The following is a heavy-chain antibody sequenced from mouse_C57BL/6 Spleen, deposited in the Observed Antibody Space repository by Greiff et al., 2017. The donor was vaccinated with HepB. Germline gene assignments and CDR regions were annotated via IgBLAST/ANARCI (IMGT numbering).Heavy chain of an antibody. J-gene: IGHJ2*01. Sequence: QVQLKQSGAELARPGASVKLSCKASGYTFTSYGISWVKQRTGQGLEWIGEIYPRSGNTYYNEKFKGKATLTADKSSSTAYMELRSLTSEDSAVYFCARSSDDYDGLDYWGQGTTLTVSS. V-gene: IGHV1-81*01. CDR1: GYTFTSYG. D-gene: IGHD2-4*01. CDR3: ARSSDDYDGLDY. CDR2: IYPRSGNT.